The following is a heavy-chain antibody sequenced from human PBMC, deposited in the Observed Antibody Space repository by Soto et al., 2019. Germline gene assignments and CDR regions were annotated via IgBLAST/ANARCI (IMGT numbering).Heavy chain of an antibody. CDR3: GKDKSLEIRGPAPFDH. CDR1: GFRFGDDG. CDR2: INWDGAST. J-gene: IGHJ4*02. V-gene: IGHV3-9*01. Sequence: GGSLRLSCAASGFRFGDDGMHWVRQVPGKGLEWVAGINWDGASTGYADSVKGRFTISRDNAKSSVYLQMNSLRPDDTAIYYCGKDKSLEIRGPAPFDHWGQGTLVTVSS. D-gene: IGHD3-10*01.